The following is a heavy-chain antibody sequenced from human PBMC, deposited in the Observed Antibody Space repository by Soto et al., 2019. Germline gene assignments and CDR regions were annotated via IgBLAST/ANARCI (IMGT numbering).Heavy chain of an antibody. D-gene: IGHD5-12*01. V-gene: IGHV4-39*01. CDR2: IYYSGST. CDR1: GGSISSSSYY. CDR3: ARAISGYVT. J-gene: IGHJ4*02. Sequence: TSETLSLTCTVSGGSISSSSYYWGWIRQPPGKGLEWIGSIYYSGSTYYNPSLKSRVTISVDTSKNQFSLKLSSVTAADTAIYYCARAISGYVTWGQGTLVTVSS.